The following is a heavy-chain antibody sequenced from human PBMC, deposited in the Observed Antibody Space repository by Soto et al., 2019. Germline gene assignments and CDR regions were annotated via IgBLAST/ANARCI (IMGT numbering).Heavy chain of an antibody. CDR1: GDTFSFYY. J-gene: IGHJ4*02. Sequence: QVQLVQSGDEVRKPGSSVKVSCKASGDTFSFYYINWVRQAPGLGLEWMGRINPILSMSNYAQRFQGRVTMTADKSTSTAYMELSGLRSEDTAIYYCARSYGSGYRAFDYWGQGALVTVSS. D-gene: IGHD3-10*01. CDR3: ARSYGSGYRAFDY. CDR2: INPILSMS. V-gene: IGHV1-69*02.